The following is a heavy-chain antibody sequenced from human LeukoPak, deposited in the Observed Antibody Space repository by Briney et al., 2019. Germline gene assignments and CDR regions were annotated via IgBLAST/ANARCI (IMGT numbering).Heavy chain of an antibody. CDR1: GFTFSSYA. J-gene: IGHJ3*02. Sequence: GGSLRLSCAASGFTFSSYAMSWVRQAPGKGLECVSAISGSGGSTYYADSVKGRFTISRDNSKNTLYLQMNSLRAEDTAVYYCAKDSRGYSYGYFAFYIWGQGTMVTVSS. V-gene: IGHV3-23*01. CDR3: AKDSRGYSYGYFAFYI. D-gene: IGHD5-18*01. CDR2: ISGSGGST.